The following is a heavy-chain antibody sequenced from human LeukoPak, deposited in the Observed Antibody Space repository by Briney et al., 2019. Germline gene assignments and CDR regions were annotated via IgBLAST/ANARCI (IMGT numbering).Heavy chain of an antibody. CDR1: GGSISSSSYY. CDR3: ARVIVVVPAAKGRGYYFVY. D-gene: IGHD2-2*01. CDR2: IYYSGST. V-gene: IGHV4-39*01. J-gene: IGHJ4*02. Sequence: SETLSLTCTVSGGSISSSSYYWGWIRQTPGKGLEWIGSIYYSGSTYYNPSLKSRVTISVDTSKNQFSLKLSSATAADTAVYYCARVIVVVPAAKGRGYYFVYWGQGTLVTVSS.